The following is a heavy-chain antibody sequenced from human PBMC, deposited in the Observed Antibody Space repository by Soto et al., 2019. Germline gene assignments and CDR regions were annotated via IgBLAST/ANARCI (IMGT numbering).Heavy chain of an antibody. V-gene: IGHV3-7*03. Sequence: EVQLVESGGGLAQPGGSLRLSCVASGFTFTTYRMSWVRQAPGKGLEWVANIRQDGGAQYYVDSVKGRFTISRDNAKNSVYLQMDSLRAEDTAVYYCVRGGHGSGSYLGSYWGQGILVTVSS. D-gene: IGHD3-10*01. J-gene: IGHJ4*02. CDR1: GFTFTTYR. CDR2: IRQDGGAQ. CDR3: VRGGHGSGSYLGSY.